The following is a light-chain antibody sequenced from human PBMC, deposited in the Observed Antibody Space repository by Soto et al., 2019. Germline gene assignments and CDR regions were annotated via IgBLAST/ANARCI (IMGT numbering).Light chain of an antibody. CDR2: KAA. Sequence: DLQMTQSPSTLSASVGDRVTITCWACENINNWLGWYQQKPGKAPKLLISKAANLESGVPARISGSASGTEFTLTYNRREPEDVAIYHCQQYHNFPWTVGQGTRVEIK. V-gene: IGKV1-5*03. CDR3: QQYHNFPWT. J-gene: IGKJ1*01. CDR1: ENINNW.